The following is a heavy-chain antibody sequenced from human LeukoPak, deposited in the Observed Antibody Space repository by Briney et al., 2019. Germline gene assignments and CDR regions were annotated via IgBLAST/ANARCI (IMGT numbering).Heavy chain of an antibody. Sequence: GASVKVSCKASGYTFTSYAMNWVRQAPGQGLEWMGGIIPIFGTANYAQKFQGRVTITADESTSTAYMELSSLRSEDTAVYYCARGGSSGFHFDYWGQGTLVTVSS. J-gene: IGHJ4*02. V-gene: IGHV1-69*13. D-gene: IGHD3-22*01. CDR2: IIPIFGTA. CDR1: GYTFTSYA. CDR3: ARGGSSGFHFDY.